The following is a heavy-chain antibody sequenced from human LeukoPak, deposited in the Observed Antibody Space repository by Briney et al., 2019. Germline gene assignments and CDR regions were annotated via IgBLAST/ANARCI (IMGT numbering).Heavy chain of an antibody. CDR2: IKQGGSED. V-gene: IGHV3-7*01. CDR3: ARRLAVAGVGDF. CDR1: GFTFSNYY. Sequence: PGGSLRLSCAASGFTFSNYYMTWVCQAPGKGLERVANIKQGGSEDYYVDSEKGGFTIPRDNAKSSLYLQMNSLRADDTAVYFCARRLAVAGVGDFWGQGTLVTVSS. D-gene: IGHD6-19*01. J-gene: IGHJ4*02.